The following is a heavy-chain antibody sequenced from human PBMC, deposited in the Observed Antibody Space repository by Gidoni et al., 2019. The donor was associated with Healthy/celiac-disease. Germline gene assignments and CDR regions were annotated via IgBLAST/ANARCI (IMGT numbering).Heavy chain of an antibody. CDR3: ARGGEKDCSSTSCYLPLKT. CDR2: ITHSGST. J-gene: IGHJ4*02. Sequence: QVQLQQWGAGLLKPSETLSLTCAVYGGSFSGYSWSWIRQPPGQGLEWIGEITHSGSTNYNPSLKSRVTISVDTSKNQFSLKLSSVTAADTAVYYCARGGEKDCSSTSCYLPLKTWGQGTLVTVSS. V-gene: IGHV4-34*01. D-gene: IGHD2-2*01. CDR1: GGSFSGYS.